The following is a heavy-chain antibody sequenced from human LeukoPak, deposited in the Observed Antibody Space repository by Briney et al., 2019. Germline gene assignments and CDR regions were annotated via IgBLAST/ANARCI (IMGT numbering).Heavy chain of an antibody. D-gene: IGHD3-22*01. Sequence: PGGSLRLSCAAPGFTFSSYAMHWVRQAPGKGLEWVAVISYDGSNKYYADSVKGRFTISRDNSKNTLYLQMNSLRAEDTAVYYCAPDSSGYYYGAFDIWGQGTMVTVSS. CDR1: GFTFSSYA. CDR2: ISYDGSNK. V-gene: IGHV3-30-3*01. J-gene: IGHJ3*02. CDR3: APDSSGYYYGAFDI.